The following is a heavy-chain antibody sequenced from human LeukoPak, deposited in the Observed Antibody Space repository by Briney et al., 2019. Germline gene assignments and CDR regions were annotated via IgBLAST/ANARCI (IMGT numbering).Heavy chain of an antibody. J-gene: IGHJ6*03. CDR1: GGSISSYY. D-gene: IGHD2-15*01. V-gene: IGHV4-4*08. CDR3: ARGLQEYYYYYMDV. Sequence: SETLSLTCTVSGGSISSYYWSWIRQPPGKGLEWIGYIYTSGSTNYNPSLKSRVTMSVDTSKNQFSLKLSSVTAAGTAVYYCARGLQEYYYYYMDVWGKGTTVTISS. CDR2: IYTSGST.